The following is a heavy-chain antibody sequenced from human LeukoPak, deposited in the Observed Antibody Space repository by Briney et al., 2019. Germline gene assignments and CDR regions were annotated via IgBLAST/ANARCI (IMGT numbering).Heavy chain of an antibody. CDR1: GFTFSNYA. J-gene: IGHJ5*02. CDR3: ARDGTLFGFDP. Sequence: PGGSLRLSCAASGFTFSNYAMSWVRHAPGKGLEWVSGISGSGGSTYYADSVKGRFTISRENSKNTLYLQMNSLRTEDTALYYCARDGTLFGFDPWGQGTLVTVSS. D-gene: IGHD1-1*01. CDR2: ISGSGGST. V-gene: IGHV3-23*01.